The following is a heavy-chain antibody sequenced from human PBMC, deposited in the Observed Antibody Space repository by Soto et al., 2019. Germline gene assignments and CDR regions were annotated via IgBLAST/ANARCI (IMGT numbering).Heavy chain of an antibody. CDR1: GYSFSNYW. J-gene: IGHJ6*02. CDR2: IFPGDSDT. D-gene: IGHD3-10*01. Sequence: GESLKISCKGSGYSFSNYWIGWVRQKPGKGLEWMGTIFPGDSDTRYSPSLQGQVTISADKSISTAYLQWSSLKASDTAMYYCAGGGVRGVVTRTRDYYGMDVWGQGTTVTVSS. CDR3: AGGGVRGVVTRTRDYYGMDV. V-gene: IGHV5-51*01.